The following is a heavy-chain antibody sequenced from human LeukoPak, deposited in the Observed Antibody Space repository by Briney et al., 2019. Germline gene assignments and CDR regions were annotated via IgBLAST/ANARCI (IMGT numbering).Heavy chain of an antibody. V-gene: IGHV3-9*01. CDR1: GFTFDDYA. Sequence: PGGSLRLSCVASGFTFDDYAMHWVRQAPGKGLEWVSSISWNSGSIAYADSVKGRFTISRDNATNSLYLQMNSLRTEDTALYYCAKESIVGGTVLDYWGQGTLVTVSS. CDR3: AKESIVGGTVLDY. D-gene: IGHD1-26*01. CDR2: ISWNSGSI. J-gene: IGHJ4*02.